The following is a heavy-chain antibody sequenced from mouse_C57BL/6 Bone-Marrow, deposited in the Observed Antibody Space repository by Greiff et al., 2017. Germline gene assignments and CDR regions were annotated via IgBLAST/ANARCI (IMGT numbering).Heavy chain of an antibody. J-gene: IGHJ1*01. D-gene: IGHD1-1*01. CDR2: IFPGTDNT. Sequence: VQLQQSGAELVRPGASVKLSCKTSGYIFTSYWIHWVKQRSGQGLEWIARIFPGTDNTYYNEKFKGKATLTADKSSSTAYMHLSSLKSEDSAVYFCARGGYDSTYGYFDVWCAGTTVTVSS. CDR3: ARGGYDSTYGYFDV. CDR1: GYIFTSYW. V-gene: IGHV1S132*01.